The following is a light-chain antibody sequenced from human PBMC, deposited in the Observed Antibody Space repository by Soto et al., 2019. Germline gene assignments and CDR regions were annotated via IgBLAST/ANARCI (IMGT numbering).Light chain of an antibody. CDR2: GSS. J-gene: IGKJ4*01. CDR3: QQYNNWGLS. Sequence: IVQTQSPATLSVSPGERVTLSCRASENVGTNLAWYQQRPGQPPRLLIYGSSTRATGISATFSGSGSRTEFTLTISSLQSEDSAVYYCQQYNNWGLSFGGGTRVEIK. CDR1: ENVGTN. V-gene: IGKV3D-15*01.